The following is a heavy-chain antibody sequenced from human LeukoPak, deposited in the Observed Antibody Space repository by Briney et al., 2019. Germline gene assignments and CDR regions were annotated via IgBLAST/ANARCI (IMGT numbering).Heavy chain of an antibody. CDR3: ARQLRIAAAALRWFDP. CDR1: GYSFTSYW. Sequence: GESLKISCKGSGYSFTSYWIGWVRQMPGKGLEWMGIIYPGDSDTRYSPSFQGQVTISADKSISTAYLQWSSLKASDTATYYCARQLRIAAAALRWFDPWGQGTLVTVSS. D-gene: IGHD6-13*01. CDR2: IYPGDSDT. V-gene: IGHV5-51*01. J-gene: IGHJ5*02.